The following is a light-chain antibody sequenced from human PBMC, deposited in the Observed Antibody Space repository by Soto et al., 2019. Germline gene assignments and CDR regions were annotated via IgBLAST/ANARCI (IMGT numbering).Light chain of an antibody. CDR1: QSVSSTY. Sequence: EIVLTQSPGTLSLSPGERATLSCRASQSVSSTYIAWYQQNPGQAPRLLIYGASSRATVIPDRFSGSGSGTDFTITISRLEPEDFAVYFCQQYGRSPPFTFGQGTKVEIK. CDR2: GAS. J-gene: IGKJ2*01. CDR3: QQYGRSPPFT. V-gene: IGKV3-20*01.